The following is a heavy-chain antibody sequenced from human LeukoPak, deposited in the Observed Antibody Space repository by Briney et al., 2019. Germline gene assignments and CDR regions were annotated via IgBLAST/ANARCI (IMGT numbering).Heavy chain of an antibody. CDR1: GGSFSGYY. CDR2: INHSGST. D-gene: IGHD3-3*01. CDR3: ERANSFWSGYSRTRFDY. V-gene: IGHV4-34*01. Sequence: SETLSLTCAVYGGSFSGYYWSWIRQPPGKGLEWIGEINHSGSTNYNPSLKSRVTISVDTSKNQFSLKLSSVTAADTAVYYCERANSFWSGYSRTRFDYWGQGTLVTVSS. J-gene: IGHJ4*02.